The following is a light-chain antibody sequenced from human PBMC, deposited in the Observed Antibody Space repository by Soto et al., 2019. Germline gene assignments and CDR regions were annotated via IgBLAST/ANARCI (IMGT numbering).Light chain of an antibody. CDR3: QESYTTPAVS. Sequence: DSKMAQSPSSLSASLGDRVNITCRASQNIDNYLNWYQQKPGKAPKLLIYATSTLQSGVPSRFSGSGSGTEFTLTISSLQAEDFATYFCQESYTTPAVSFGGGTKVDIK. V-gene: IGKV1-39*01. J-gene: IGKJ4*01. CDR1: QNIDNY. CDR2: ATS.